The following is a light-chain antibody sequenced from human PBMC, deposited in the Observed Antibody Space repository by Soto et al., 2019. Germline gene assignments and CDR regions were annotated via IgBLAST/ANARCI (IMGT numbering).Light chain of an antibody. CDR3: SSHTSGNTRV. CDR2: EVT. CDR1: SSDVGGYDY. V-gene: IGLV2-14*01. J-gene: IGLJ1*01. Sequence: QSALTQAASVTGFPGQSIAISCTSTSSDVGGYDYVSWYQQHPDKAPKLMIYEVTKRPSGVSNRFSGSKSGNMASLTISGLQPEDEADYYCSSHTSGNTRVFGSGTKVTVL.